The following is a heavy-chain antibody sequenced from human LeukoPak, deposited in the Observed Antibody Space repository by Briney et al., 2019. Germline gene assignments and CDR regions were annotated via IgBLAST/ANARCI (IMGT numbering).Heavy chain of an antibody. CDR1: GFTFSSYA. D-gene: IGHD1-26*01. J-gene: IGHJ4*02. CDR3: ARGVVGATR. CDR2: ISSNGGST. Sequence: GGSLRLSCAASGFTFSSYAMHWVRQAPGKGLEYVSAISSNGGSTYYANSVKGRFTISRDNSKNTLYLQMGSLRAEDMAVYYCARGVVGATRWGQGTLVTVSS. V-gene: IGHV3-64*01.